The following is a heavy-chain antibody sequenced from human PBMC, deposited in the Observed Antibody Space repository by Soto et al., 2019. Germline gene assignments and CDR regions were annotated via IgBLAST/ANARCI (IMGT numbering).Heavy chain of an antibody. CDR3: VRGDKGGFNL. V-gene: IGHV3-74*01. J-gene: IGHJ3*01. Sequence: EVQLVESEGGLVQRGGSLRLSCAASGFTFNYYWMHWVRQAPGQGLVWVSHIHSDGSTTTYADSVKGRFTISRDNAKNKLYLQINSLRAEETAVYYCVRGDKGGFNLWGQGTTGTVSS. CDR1: GFTFNYYW. CDR2: IHSDGSTT. D-gene: IGHD2-21*02.